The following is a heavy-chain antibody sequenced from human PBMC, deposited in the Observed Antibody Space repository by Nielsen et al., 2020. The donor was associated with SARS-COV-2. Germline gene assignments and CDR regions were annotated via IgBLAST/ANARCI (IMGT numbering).Heavy chain of an antibody. V-gene: IGHV4-61*02. J-gene: IGHJ6*02. D-gene: IGHD3-3*01. CDR3: ARGFRGHYDFWSGLGGMDV. Sequence: WLRQPPGKGLEWIGRIYTSGSTNYNPSLKSRVTISVDTSKNQLSLKLSSVTAADTAVYYCARGFRGHYDFWSGLGGMDVWGQGTTVTVSS. CDR2: IYTSGST.